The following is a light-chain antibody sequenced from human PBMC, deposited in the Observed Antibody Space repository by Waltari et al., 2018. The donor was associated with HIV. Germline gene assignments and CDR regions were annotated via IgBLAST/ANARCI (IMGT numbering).Light chain of an antibody. Sequence: QSALTQPPSASGSPGQSVTISCTGTSSDIGDSKYVSWYQQHPGTAPKVIIFEVNKRPSGVPDRFSGSKSGNTASLTVSRLQGEDEADYYCQSYDSSTPVVFGGGTKLTV. CDR3: QSYDSSTPVV. CDR2: EVN. J-gene: IGLJ2*01. CDR1: SSDIGDSKY. V-gene: IGLV2-8*01.